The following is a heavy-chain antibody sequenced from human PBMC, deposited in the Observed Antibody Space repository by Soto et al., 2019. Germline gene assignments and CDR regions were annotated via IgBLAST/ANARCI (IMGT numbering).Heavy chain of an antibody. CDR1: GFSLSTSGVG. J-gene: IGHJ4*02. V-gene: IGHV2-5*01. CDR3: THSPDVGSGWHYFDY. CDR2: IYWNDDK. D-gene: IGHD6-19*01. Sequence: PTLVNPTQTLTLTCTVSGFSLSTSGVGVGWIRQPPGKALEWLALIYWNDDKRYSPSLKSRLTITKDTSKNQVVVTMTNMDPVDTATYYCTHSPDVGSGWHYFDYWGQGTLVTVSS.